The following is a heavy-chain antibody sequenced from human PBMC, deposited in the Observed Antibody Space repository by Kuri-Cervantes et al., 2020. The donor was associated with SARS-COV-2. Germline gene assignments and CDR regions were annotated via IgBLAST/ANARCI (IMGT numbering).Heavy chain of an antibody. Sequence: GESLKISCAASGFMFSRYWMSWVRQAPGEGMEWVANINEDGSEKYYVDSVKGRFTISRDNAKNSLYLQMNSLRAADTAVYYCARNEWELFSGYYFDYWGQGTLVTVSS. J-gene: IGHJ4*02. CDR1: GFMFSRYW. D-gene: IGHD1-26*01. CDR2: INEDGSEK. CDR3: ARNEWELFSGYYFDY. V-gene: IGHV3-7*01.